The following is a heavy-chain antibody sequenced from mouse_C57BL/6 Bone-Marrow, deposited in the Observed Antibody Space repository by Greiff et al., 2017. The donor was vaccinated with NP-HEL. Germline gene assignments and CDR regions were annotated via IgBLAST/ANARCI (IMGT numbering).Heavy chain of an antibody. D-gene: IGHD3-3*01. CDR2: ISSGGSYT. V-gene: IGHV5-6*01. Sequence: VQLQQSGGDLVKPGGSLKLSCAASGFTFSSYGMSWVRQTPDKRLEWVATISSGGSYTYYPDSVKGRFTISRDNAKNTLYLQMSSLKSEDTAMYYCARQGGTRWGQGTTLTVSS. CDR1: GFTFSSYG. CDR3: ARQGGTR. J-gene: IGHJ2*01.